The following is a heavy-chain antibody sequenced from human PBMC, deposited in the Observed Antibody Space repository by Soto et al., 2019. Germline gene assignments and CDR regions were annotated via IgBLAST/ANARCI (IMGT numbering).Heavy chain of an antibody. Sequence: ASVKVSCKASGYTFTSYGISWVRQAPGQGLEWMGWISAYNGNTNYAQKLQGRVTMTTDTSTSTAYMELRSLRSDDTAVYYCARSRQWFGANYGMAVWGQGTRVTVSS. J-gene: IGHJ6*02. V-gene: IGHV1-18*01. CDR2: ISAYNGNT. CDR1: GYTFTSYG. CDR3: ARSRQWFGANYGMAV. D-gene: IGHD3-10*01.